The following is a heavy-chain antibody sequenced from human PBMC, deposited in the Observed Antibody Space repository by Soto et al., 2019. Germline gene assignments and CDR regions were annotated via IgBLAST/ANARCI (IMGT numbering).Heavy chain of an antibody. D-gene: IGHD3-16*01. CDR2: IIPILGIA. J-gene: IGHJ6*03. CDR1: GGTFSSYT. Sequence: QVQLVQSGAEVKKPGSSVKVSCKASGGTFSSYTISWVRQAPGQGLEWMGRIIPILGIANYAQKFQGRVMITADKSTSTAYMELSSLRSEDTAVYYCAKNQGDPGYYYMDVWGKGTTVTVSS. CDR3: AKNQGDPGYYYMDV. V-gene: IGHV1-69*02.